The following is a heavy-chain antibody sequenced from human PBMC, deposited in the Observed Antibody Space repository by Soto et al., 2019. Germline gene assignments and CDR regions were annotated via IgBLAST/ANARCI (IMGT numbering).Heavy chain of an antibody. Sequence: ASVKVSCKASGYTFTGYYMHWVRQAPGQGLEWMGWINPNSGGTNYAQKFQGWVTMTRDTSISTAYMELSRLRSDDTAVYYCARWATVASYYYYMDVWGKGTTVTVSS. J-gene: IGHJ6*03. CDR1: GYTFTGYY. V-gene: IGHV1-2*04. D-gene: IGHD4-4*01. CDR2: INPNSGGT. CDR3: ARWATVASYYYYMDV.